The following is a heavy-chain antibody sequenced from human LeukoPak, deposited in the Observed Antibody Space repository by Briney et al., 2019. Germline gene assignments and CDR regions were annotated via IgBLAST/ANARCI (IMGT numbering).Heavy chain of an antibody. CDR2: IRYDGNNK. J-gene: IGHJ4*02. Sequence: GGSLRLSCAASGFSFSNYAMHWVRQAPGKGLEWVAFIRYDGNNKYYAASVKGRFTISRDNSKNTLYLQVNSLRPEDTAVYFCAKAQDYGDFGFYFDYWGQGTLVTVSS. CDR3: AKAQDYGDFGFYFDY. D-gene: IGHD4-17*01. V-gene: IGHV3-30*02. CDR1: GFSFSNYA.